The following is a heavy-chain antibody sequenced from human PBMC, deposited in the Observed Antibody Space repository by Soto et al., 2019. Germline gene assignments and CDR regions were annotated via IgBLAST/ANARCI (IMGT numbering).Heavy chain of an antibody. Sequence: SVKVSCKASGGTFINQPITWVRPAPGQGLEWMGGVIPMSGATHYSQKFQGRVTITADESTSTAYMQLSSLSSEDTAVYYCARVFNGYHYYSPDLWGQGTTVTVSS. J-gene: IGHJ6*02. CDR1: GGTFINQP. CDR2: VIPMSGAT. V-gene: IGHV1-69*13. D-gene: IGHD3-22*01. CDR3: ARVFNGYHYYSPDL.